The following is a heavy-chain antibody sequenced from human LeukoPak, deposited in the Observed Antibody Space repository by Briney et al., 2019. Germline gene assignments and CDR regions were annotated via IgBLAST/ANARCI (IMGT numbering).Heavy chain of an antibody. V-gene: IGHV1-2*02. CDR3: ARDLYSRRMDYYGSGSYFAY. D-gene: IGHD3-10*01. Sequence: ASVKVSCKASGYTFTGYYIHWVRQAPGQGLEWMGWINPNSGGTNYAQKFQGRVTMTRDTSISTAYMELSRLRSDDTAVYYCARDLYSRRMDYYGSGSYFAYWGQGTLVTVSS. J-gene: IGHJ4*02. CDR1: GYTFTGYY. CDR2: INPNSGGT.